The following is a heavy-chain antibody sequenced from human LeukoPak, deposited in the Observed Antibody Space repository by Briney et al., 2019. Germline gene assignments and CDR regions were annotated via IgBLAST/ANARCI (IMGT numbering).Heavy chain of an antibody. Sequence: GGSLRLSCAASGFTFTTHTMNWVRQAPGKGLELVSSLSSSSSYIYYADSVKGRFTISRDNAKNSLYLQMNSLRAEDTAVYYCARGGGAYYYMAVWGKGTTVTVSS. J-gene: IGHJ6*03. D-gene: IGHD3-16*01. CDR2: LSSSSSYI. CDR1: GFTFTTHT. CDR3: ARGGGAYYYMAV. V-gene: IGHV3-21*01.